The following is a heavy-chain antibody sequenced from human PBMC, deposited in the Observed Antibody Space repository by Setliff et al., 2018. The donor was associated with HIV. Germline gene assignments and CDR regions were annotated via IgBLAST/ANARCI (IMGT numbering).Heavy chain of an antibody. D-gene: IGHD3-3*01. J-gene: IGHJ4*02. CDR3: ARGRPTGYYNFWSGPNFDY. V-gene: IGHV3-23*01. Sequence: PGGSLRLSCEASGISFSSYAMNWVRQAPGKGLEWVSVIGGSGGSTYYADSVKGRFTISRNNSKNTLYLQMNSLRAEDTAVYYCARGRPTGYYNFWSGPNFDYWGQGTLVTVSS. CDR2: IGGSGGST. CDR1: GISFSSYA.